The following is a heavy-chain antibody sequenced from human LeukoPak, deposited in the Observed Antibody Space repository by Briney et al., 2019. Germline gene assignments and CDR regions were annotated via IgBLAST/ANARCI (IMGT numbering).Heavy chain of an antibody. CDR3: ASEFREDHSGSQYFQH. CDR1: GFSFSSYA. V-gene: IGHV3-30*04. Sequence: GGSLRLSCAASGFSFSSYAMHWVRQAPGKGLEWVAFMSYDGNEKHYAGSVKGRFTISRDNSKNTLYLQMNSLRAEDTVVYFCASEFREDHSGSQYFQHWGQGTLVSVSS. D-gene: IGHD5-12*01. J-gene: IGHJ1*01. CDR2: MSYDGNEK.